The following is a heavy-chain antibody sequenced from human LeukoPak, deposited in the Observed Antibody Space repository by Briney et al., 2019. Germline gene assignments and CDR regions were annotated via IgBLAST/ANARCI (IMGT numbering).Heavy chain of an antibody. CDR1: GGSISSYY. Sequence: ASETLSLTCTVSGGSISSYYWSWIRQPPGKGLEWIGSICHSGSTYYNPSLKSRVTISVDTSKNQFSLKLSSVTAADTAVYYCARALPWGIVVVPAAIPGWFDPWGQGTLVTVSS. CDR2: ICHSGST. V-gene: IGHV4-38-2*02. J-gene: IGHJ5*02. D-gene: IGHD2-2*02. CDR3: ARALPWGIVVVPAAIPGWFDP.